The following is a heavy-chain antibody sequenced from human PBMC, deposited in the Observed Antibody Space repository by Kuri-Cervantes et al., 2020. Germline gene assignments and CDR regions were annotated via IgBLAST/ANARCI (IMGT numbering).Heavy chain of an antibody. CDR1: GYTFTSYD. CDR3: ARAPNPNRRYNWFDP. CDR2: MNPNSGNT. D-gene: IGHD2/OR15-2a*01. V-gene: IGHV1-8*01. J-gene: IGHJ5*02. Sequence: ASVKVSCKAAGYTFTSYDINWVRQATGQGLEWMGWMNPNSGNTGYAQKFQGRVTMTRNTSISTAYMELSSLRYEDTAMYYCARAPNPNRRYNWFDPWGQGTLVTVSS.